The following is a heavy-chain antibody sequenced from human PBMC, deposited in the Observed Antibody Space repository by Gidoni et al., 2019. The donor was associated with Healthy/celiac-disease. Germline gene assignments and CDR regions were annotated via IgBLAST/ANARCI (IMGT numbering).Heavy chain of an antibody. CDR1: GYTFTRYD. CDR2: MNPNSGNT. CDR3: ARRRAMAPGYYGMDV. Sequence: QVQLVQSGAEVKKPGASVKVSCKASGYTFTRYDINWVRQATGQGLEWMGWMNPNSGNTGYAQKFQGRVTMTRNTSISTAYMELSSLRSEDTAVYYCARRRAMAPGYYGMDVWGQGTTVTVSS. V-gene: IGHV1-8*01. J-gene: IGHJ6*02. D-gene: IGHD5-18*01.